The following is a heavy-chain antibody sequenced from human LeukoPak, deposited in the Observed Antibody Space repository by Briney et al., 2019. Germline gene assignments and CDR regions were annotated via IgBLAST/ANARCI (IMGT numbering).Heavy chain of an antibody. J-gene: IGHJ4*02. CDR2: ISYDGSNK. CDR3: AKDRTMVRGVIPAPFDY. CDR1: GFTFSSYG. D-gene: IGHD3-10*01. Sequence: PGRSLRLSCAASGFTFSSYGMHWVRQAPGKGLEWVAVISYDGSNKYYADSVKGRFTISRDNSKNTLYLQMNSLRAEDTAVYYCAKDRTMVRGVIPAPFDYWGQGTLVTVSS. V-gene: IGHV3-30*18.